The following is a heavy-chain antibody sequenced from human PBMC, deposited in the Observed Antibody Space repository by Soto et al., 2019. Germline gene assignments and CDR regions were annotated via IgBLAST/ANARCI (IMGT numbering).Heavy chain of an antibody. D-gene: IGHD3-22*01. V-gene: IGHV5-51*01. Sequence: GESLKISCKGSGYTFTTYWMGWVRQMPGKGLEWMGIIYPGDSDTTYSPSFQGQVTISADKSISTAYLQWNSLKASDSAMYYCGRLDSSSYFDYWGQGTLVTVSS. CDR2: IYPGDSDT. J-gene: IGHJ4*02. CDR3: GRLDSSSYFDY. CDR1: GYTFTTYW.